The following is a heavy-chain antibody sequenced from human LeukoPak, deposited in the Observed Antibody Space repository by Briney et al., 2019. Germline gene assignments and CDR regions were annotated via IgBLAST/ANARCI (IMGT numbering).Heavy chain of an antibody. D-gene: IGHD2-21*01. Sequence: SETLSLTCVVSGASISSGDYYWAWIRQPPGKGLEWIGSIYYSGSTLYNSSLKSRVTISVDASTNQFSLKLNSVTAADTAVFYCARHKNCASITHCHFDSWGQGILVTVSS. CDR2: IYYSGST. J-gene: IGHJ4*02. CDR1: GASISSGDYY. CDR3: ARHKNCASITHCHFDS. V-gene: IGHV4-39*01.